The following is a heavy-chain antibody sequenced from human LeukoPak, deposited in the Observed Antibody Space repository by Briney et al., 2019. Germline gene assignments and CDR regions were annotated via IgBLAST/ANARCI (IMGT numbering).Heavy chain of an antibody. CDR3: AQGIAAAGTSWFDP. Sequence: GGSLRLSCAASGFTFSSYGMHWVRQAPGKGLEWVAFIRYDGSNKYYADSVKGRFTISRDNAKNSLYLQMNSLRAEDTAVYYCAQGIAAAGTSWFDPWGQGTLVTVSS. D-gene: IGHD6-13*01. CDR1: GFTFSSYG. V-gene: IGHV3-30*02. CDR2: IRYDGSNK. J-gene: IGHJ5*02.